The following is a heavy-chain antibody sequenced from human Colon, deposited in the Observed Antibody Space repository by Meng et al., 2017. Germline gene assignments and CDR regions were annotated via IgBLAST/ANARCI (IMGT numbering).Heavy chain of an antibody. D-gene: IGHD3-10*01. CDR1: GGSISSNGYY. CDR3: ARRRGGSGRDC. CDR2: IYHSGST. V-gene: IGHV4-39*01. Sequence: QLPGAAPGFVKTSAALSLPCTVSGGSISSNGYYWDWVRQPPGKGLEWIGAIYHSGSTSYNPSLQSRVTMSVDTSKNQFSLMLTSVTATDTAVYYCARRRGGSGRDCWGQGTLVTVSS. J-gene: IGHJ4*02.